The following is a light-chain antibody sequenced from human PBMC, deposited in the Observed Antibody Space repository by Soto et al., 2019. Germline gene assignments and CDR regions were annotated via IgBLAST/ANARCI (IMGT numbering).Light chain of an antibody. CDR2: AAS. CDR1: QTIIRY. Sequence: DIQMTQSPSSLSASVGDRVTITCRASQTIIRYLNWYQQKPGRAPHLLIYAASTLQSGVPSRFSGSGSGTEFTLTISSLQPEYFSTYYCQQSYSTLFTFGPGTKVEIK. J-gene: IGKJ3*01. CDR3: QQSYSTLFT. V-gene: IGKV1-39*01.